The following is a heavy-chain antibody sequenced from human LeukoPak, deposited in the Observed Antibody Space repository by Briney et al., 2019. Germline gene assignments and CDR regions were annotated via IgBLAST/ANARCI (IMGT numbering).Heavy chain of an antibody. V-gene: IGHV3-21*01. J-gene: IGHJ6*02. D-gene: IGHD3-22*01. CDR2: ISSSSSYI. Sequence: GGSLRLSCAASGFTFSSYSMNWVRQAPGKGLEWVSSISSSSSYIYYADSVKGLFTISRDNAKNSLYLQMNSLRAEDTAVYYCARDEDSSGYYPPYYYYGMDVWGQGTTVTVSS. CDR1: GFTFSSYS. CDR3: ARDEDSSGYYPPYYYYGMDV.